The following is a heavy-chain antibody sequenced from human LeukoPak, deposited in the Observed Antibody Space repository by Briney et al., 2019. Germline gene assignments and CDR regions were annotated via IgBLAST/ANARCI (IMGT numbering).Heavy chain of an antibody. CDR3: AKQSHDYGGYMDF. CDR1: GFTFSSYG. V-gene: IGHV3-23*01. D-gene: IGHD4-17*01. CDR2: IRNSGSST. J-gene: IGHJ4*02. Sequence: PGGSLRLSCAASGFTFSSYGMNWVRQGPGKGLEWVSTIRNSGSSTSYADSVKGRFTTSRDNSKNRLYLQLNSLRADDTALYYCAKQSHDYGGYMDFWGQGTLVTVSS.